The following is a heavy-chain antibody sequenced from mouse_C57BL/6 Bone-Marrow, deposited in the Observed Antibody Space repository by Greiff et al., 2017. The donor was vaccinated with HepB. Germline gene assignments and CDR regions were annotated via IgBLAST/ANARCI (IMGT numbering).Heavy chain of an antibody. V-gene: IGHV1-81*01. J-gene: IGHJ1*03. CDR3: ARRWLLRWYFEV. Sequence: VQLQQSGAELARPGASVKLSCKASGYTFTSYGISWVKQRTGQGLEWIGEIHPSSGNTYYNEKFKGKATLTADKSSSTAYMELRSLTSEDSAVYFCARRWLLRWYFEVWGTGTTVTVSS. D-gene: IGHD2-3*01. CDR2: IHPSSGNT. CDR1: GYTFTSYG.